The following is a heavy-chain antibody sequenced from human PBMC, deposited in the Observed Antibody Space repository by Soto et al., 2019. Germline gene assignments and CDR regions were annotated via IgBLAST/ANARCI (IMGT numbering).Heavy chain of an antibody. Sequence: AETLSVAWAGWGGAFGGYYWRWIREPPGKGLEWIGEINHSGSTNYNPSLKSRVTISVDTSKNQFSLKLSSVTAADTAVYYCARGPYYYRSRNLSTAAAAFDTWAQDTTLPVSS. V-gene: IGHV4-34*01. CDR3: ARGPYYYRSRNLSTAAAAFDT. CDR2: INHSGST. D-gene: IGHD3-10*01. CDR1: GGAFGGYY. J-gene: IGHJ3*02.